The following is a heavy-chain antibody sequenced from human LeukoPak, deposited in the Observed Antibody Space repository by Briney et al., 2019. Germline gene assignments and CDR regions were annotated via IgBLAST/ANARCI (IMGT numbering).Heavy chain of an antibody. Sequence: PGRSLRLSCAASGFTFSNYAMHWVRQAPGKGLEWVAVISYDGSNKYYADSVKGRFTISRDNSKTTLYLQMNSLRVEDTAVYYCARDQLDIVVVPAVIPVGYWGQGTLVTVSS. J-gene: IGHJ4*02. CDR3: ARDQLDIVVVPAVIPVGY. CDR2: ISYDGSNK. CDR1: GFTFSNYA. D-gene: IGHD2-2*02. V-gene: IGHV3-30*04.